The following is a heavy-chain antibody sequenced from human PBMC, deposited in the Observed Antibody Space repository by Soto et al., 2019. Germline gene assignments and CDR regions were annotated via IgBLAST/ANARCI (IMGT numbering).Heavy chain of an antibody. D-gene: IGHD2-2*01. CDR3: ARVYCSSTRCWDADAFDI. CDR1: GFTFSSYG. Sequence: QVQLVESGGGVVQPGRSLRLSCAASGFTFSSYGMHWVRQAPGKGLEWVAVIWYDGSNKYYADSVKGRFTISRDNSKNTLYLQMNSLRAEDTAVYYCARVYCSSTRCWDADAFDIWGQGTMVTVSS. J-gene: IGHJ3*02. CDR2: IWYDGSNK. V-gene: IGHV3-33*01.